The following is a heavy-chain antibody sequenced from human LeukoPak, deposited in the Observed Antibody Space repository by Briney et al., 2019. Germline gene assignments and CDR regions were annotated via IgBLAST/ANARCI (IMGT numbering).Heavy chain of an antibody. CDR3: ARLQNTPIAVASPLGAFDV. V-gene: IGHV3-66*01. CDR2: IYSGGST. Sequence: GGSLRLSCAASGFTVSSNYMSWVRQAPGKGLEWVSVIYSGGSTYYADSVKGRFTISRDNSKNTLYLQMNSLRAEDTAVYYCARLQNTPIAVASPLGAFDVWGQGTMVTVSS. D-gene: IGHD6-19*01. J-gene: IGHJ3*01. CDR1: GFTVSSNY.